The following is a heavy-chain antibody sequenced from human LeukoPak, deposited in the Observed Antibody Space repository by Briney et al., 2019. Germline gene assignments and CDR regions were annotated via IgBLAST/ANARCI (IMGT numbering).Heavy chain of an antibody. V-gene: IGHV3-21*01. CDR3: AREGKDSMIVVVTAEYFQH. J-gene: IGHJ1*01. CDR1: GFTFSSYT. Sequence: PGGSLRLSCAASGFTFSSYTMNWVRQAPGKGLEWVSSISSSSSYIYYADSVKGRFTISRDNAKNSLYLQMDSLRAEDTAVYYCAREGKDSMIVVVTAEYFQHWGQGTLVTVSS. CDR2: ISSSSSYI. D-gene: IGHD3-22*01.